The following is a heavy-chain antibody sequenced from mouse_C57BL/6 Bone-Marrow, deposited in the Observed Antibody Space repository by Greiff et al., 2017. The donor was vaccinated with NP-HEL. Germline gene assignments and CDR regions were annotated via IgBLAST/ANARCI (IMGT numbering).Heavy chain of an antibody. D-gene: IGHD2-3*01. CDR3: ARQGGNGYYRSMDY. J-gene: IGHJ4*01. CDR2: ISNLAYSI. V-gene: IGHV5-15*01. Sequence: EVKVVESGGGLVQPGGSLKLSCAASGFTFSDYGMAWVRQAPRKGPEWVAFISNLAYSIYYADTVTGRFTISRENAKNTLYLEMSSLRSEDTAMYYCARQGGNGYYRSMDYWGQGTSVTVSS. CDR1: GFTFSDYG.